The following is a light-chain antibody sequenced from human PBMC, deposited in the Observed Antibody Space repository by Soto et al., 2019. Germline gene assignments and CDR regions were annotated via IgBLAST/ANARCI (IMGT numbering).Light chain of an antibody. CDR2: GNS. CDR3: QSYDSSLSGDV. CDR1: SSNIGAGYD. Sequence: QAVVTQPPSVSGAPGQRVTISCTGSSSNIGAGYDVHWYQQLPGTAPKLLIYGNSNRPSGVPDRFSGSKSGTSASLAITGLRAEDEADYYCQSYDSSLSGDVFGTGTKLTVL. J-gene: IGLJ1*01. V-gene: IGLV1-40*01.